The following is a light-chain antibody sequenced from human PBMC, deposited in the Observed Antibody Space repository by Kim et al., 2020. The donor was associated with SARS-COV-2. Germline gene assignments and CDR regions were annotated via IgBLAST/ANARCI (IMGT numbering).Light chain of an antibody. CDR2: AVS. CDR1: QSVSST. J-gene: IGKJ4*01. CDR3: QQYNNWPLT. V-gene: IGKV3-15*01. Sequence: VSPGERATLSCRASQSVSSTVAWYQQKPGQAPSLLIYAVSTRATAIPARFSGSASGTDFTLTISSLQSEDFAIYYCQQYNNWPLTFGGGTKVDIK.